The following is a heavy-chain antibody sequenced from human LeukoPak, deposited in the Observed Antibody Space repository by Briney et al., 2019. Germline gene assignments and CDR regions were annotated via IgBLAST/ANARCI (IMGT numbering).Heavy chain of an antibody. J-gene: IGHJ4*02. Sequence: PGGSLRLSCAASEFTFSNYAMSWVRQAPGKGLEWVSGIRGSGVGTYYADSVKGRFTISRDNSKNTLYLQMNSLRAEDTAVYYCAKEGSGDTANGFDYWGQGTPVTVSS. V-gene: IGHV3-23*01. CDR1: EFTFSNYA. CDR3: AKEGSGDTANGFDY. D-gene: IGHD5-18*01. CDR2: IRGSGVGT.